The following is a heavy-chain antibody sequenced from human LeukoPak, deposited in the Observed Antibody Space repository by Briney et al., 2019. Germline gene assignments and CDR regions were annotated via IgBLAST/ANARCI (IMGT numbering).Heavy chain of an antibody. Sequence: ASVTVSCKASGYTFTSYDINWVRQAAGQGLEWMGWMNPNSGNTGYAQKFQGRVTMTRNTSITTAYMELGSLRSEDTAVYYCARGRGQYCSSTSCYAGNWFDPWGQGTLVTVSS. J-gene: IGHJ5*02. D-gene: IGHD2-2*01. V-gene: IGHV1-8*01. CDR3: ARGRGQYCSSTSCYAGNWFDP. CDR1: GYTFTSYD. CDR2: MNPNSGNT.